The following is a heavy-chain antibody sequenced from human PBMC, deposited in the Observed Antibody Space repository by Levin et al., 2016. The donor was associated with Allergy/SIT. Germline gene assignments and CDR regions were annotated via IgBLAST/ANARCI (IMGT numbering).Heavy chain of an antibody. CDR3: ASSSADEEIAARGY. CDR1: AFPFSSYA. Sequence: GGSLRLSCAASAFPFSSYAMSWVRQAPGEGLEWVSGISVSGGSTYYADSVKGRFTISRDNSKNTLYLQMNSLRAEDTAVYYCASSSADEEIAARGYWGQGTLVTVSS. D-gene: IGHD6-13*01. CDR2: ISVSGGST. J-gene: IGHJ4*02. V-gene: IGHV3-23*01.